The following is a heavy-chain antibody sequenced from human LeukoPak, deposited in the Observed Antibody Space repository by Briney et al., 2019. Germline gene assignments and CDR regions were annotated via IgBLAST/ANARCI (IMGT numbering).Heavy chain of an antibody. CDR2: ISGSGGST. J-gene: IGHJ4*02. D-gene: IGHD2-15*01. Sequence: GGSLRLSCAASGFTFSSYAMSWVRQAPEKGLEWVSAISGSGGSTYYAESVKGRFTISRDNSENTLYLQMNSLRAEDTAIYYCAKVASRYCRGGSCYSDYWGQGTLVTVSS. CDR3: AKVASRYCRGGSCYSDY. V-gene: IGHV3-23*01. CDR1: GFTFSSYA.